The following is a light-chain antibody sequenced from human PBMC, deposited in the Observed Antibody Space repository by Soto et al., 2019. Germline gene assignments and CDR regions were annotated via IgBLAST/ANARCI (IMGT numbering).Light chain of an antibody. CDR3: CSYAGNATWV. CDR2: EVT. V-gene: IGLV2-23*02. Sequence: QSALTQPASVSGSPGQSITISCTGTSSDVGSHNFVSWYQQRPGKAPKLMIFEVTKRPSGVSSRFSASKYGNTASLTISGVRAEDEADYYCCSYAGNATWVFGGGTKLTVL. J-gene: IGLJ3*02. CDR1: SSDVGSHNF.